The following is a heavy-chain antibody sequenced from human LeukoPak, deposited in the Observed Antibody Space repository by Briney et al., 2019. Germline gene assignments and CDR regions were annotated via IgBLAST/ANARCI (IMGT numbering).Heavy chain of an antibody. CDR2: IIPIFGTA. CDR1: GGTFSSYA. Sequence: ASVKVSCKASGGTFSSYAISWVRQAPGQGLEWMGGIIPIFGTANYAQKFQGRVTITADESTSTAYMELSSLRSEDTAVYYCAREGICSGGSCSSWFDPWGQGTLVTVSS. V-gene: IGHV1-69*13. CDR3: AREGICSGGSCSSWFDP. J-gene: IGHJ5*02. D-gene: IGHD2-15*01.